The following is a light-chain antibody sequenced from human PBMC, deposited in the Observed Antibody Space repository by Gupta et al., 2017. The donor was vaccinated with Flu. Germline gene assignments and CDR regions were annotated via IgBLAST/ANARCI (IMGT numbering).Light chain of an antibody. CDR3: QQYGSSPLYT. J-gene: IGKJ2*01. Sequence: EIVLTQSPGTLSLSQGERATLSCRASQSVSSNYLAWYQQKPGQAPRLLIYGASTRATGIPDRFSGSGSGTDFTLTISRLQAEDVAVYYCQQYGSSPLYTFGQGTRLEIK. CDR2: GAS. V-gene: IGKV3-20*01. CDR1: QSVSSNY.